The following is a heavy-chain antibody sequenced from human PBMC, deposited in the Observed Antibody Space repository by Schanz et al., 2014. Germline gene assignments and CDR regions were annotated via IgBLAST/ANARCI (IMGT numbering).Heavy chain of an antibody. V-gene: IGHV3-9*01. CDR2: MSWNAGSL. D-gene: IGHD2-2*01. J-gene: IGHJ1*01. CDR3: ARDTAQSCIGPSCFEYFQH. CDR1: GFRFDDYA. Sequence: EVLLLESGGRVERPGGSLRLSCAASGFRFDDYAMHWVRQAPGKGLEWVSGMSWNAGSLGYGDSVKGRFTISRDNAKNSLYLQMNSLRAEDTALYYCARDTAQSCIGPSCFEYFQHWGQGALVTVSS.